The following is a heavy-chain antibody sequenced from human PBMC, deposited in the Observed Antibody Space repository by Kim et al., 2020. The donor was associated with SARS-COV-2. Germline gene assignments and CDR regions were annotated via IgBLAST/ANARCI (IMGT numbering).Heavy chain of an antibody. CDR2: IHPSGST. J-gene: IGHJ4*02. V-gene: IGHV4-34*01. D-gene: IGHD1-26*01. CDR1: GASFRNYY. CDR3: AWGKDGAEAAY. Sequence: SETLSLSCSVYGASFRNYYSSWFRQPPGKGLEWIGEIHPSGSTSYNPSLQSRVTISIDSSKDDLSLKLTSVTAADTAVYFCAWGKDGAEAAYWGQGALVT.